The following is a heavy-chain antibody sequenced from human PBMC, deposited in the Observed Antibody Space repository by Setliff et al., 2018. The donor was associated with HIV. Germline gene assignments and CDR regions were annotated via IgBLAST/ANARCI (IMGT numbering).Heavy chain of an antibody. D-gene: IGHD6-19*01. J-gene: IGHJ5*02. CDR1: GFTFHEYA. V-gene: IGHV3-7*03. CDR3: VPQGPGPGSGWWRNWFDP. Sequence: PGGSLRLSCAASGFTFHEYAMHWVRQAPGKGLEWVANINQDESQKYYVGSVKGRFTISRDNAKNSLFLQMNSLRVEDTAVYFCVPQGPGPGSGWWRNWFDPWGQGTLVTVSS. CDR2: INQDESQK.